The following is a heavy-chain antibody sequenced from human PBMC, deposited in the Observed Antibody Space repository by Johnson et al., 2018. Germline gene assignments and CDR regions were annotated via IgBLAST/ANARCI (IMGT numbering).Heavy chain of an antibody. Sequence: QVQLQESGPGLVKPSETLSLTCTVSGGSISSYYWSWIRQPPGQGLEWIGYIYYSGSTNYNPSLKSRVTISVDPSKNQFSLKLSSVTAADTAVYYCASDRPSGGWNAFDIWGQGTMVTVSS. CDR2: IYYSGST. D-gene: IGHD6-19*01. CDR1: GGSISSYY. J-gene: IGHJ3*02. CDR3: ASDRPSGGWNAFDI. V-gene: IGHV4-59*01.